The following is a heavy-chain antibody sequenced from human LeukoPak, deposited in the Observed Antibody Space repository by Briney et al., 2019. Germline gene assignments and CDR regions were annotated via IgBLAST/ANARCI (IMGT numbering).Heavy chain of an antibody. CDR2: IYYSGST. D-gene: IGHD5-18*01. J-gene: IGHJ4*02. V-gene: IGHV4-59*01. CDR3: ARWGYTYGPFDY. Sequence: SETLSLTCTVSGGSITSYYWSRIRQPPGKGLEWIGYIYYSGSTKYNPSLKSRVSISVDMSKNQFSLKLSSVTAADTAVYYCARWGYTYGPFDYWGQGTLVTVSP. CDR1: GGSITSYY.